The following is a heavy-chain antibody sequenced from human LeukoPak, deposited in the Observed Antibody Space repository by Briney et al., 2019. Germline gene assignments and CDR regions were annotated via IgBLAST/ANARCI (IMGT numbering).Heavy chain of an antibody. CDR1: GGSFSGYY. J-gene: IGHJ5*02. Sequence: SETLSLTCAVYGGSFSGYYWSWIRQPPGKGLEWIGEINHSGSTNYNPSLKSRVTISVDTSKNQFSLKLSSVTAADSAVYYCARSRFPGYCSGGSCYPNWFDPWGQGTLVTVSS. CDR2: INHSGST. D-gene: IGHD2-15*01. CDR3: ARSRFPGYCSGGSCYPNWFDP. V-gene: IGHV4-34*01.